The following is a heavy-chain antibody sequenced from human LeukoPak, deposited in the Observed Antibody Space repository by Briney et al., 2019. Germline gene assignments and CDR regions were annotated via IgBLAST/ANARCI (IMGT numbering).Heavy chain of an antibody. CDR2: IYYSGTT. CDR1: GGSISSGDHY. V-gene: IGHV4-30-4*08. CDR3: ASYYDSSGPTFDN. D-gene: IGHD3-22*01. J-gene: IGHJ4*02. Sequence: SETLSLTCTVSGGSISSGDHYWSWVRQSPGKGQEWIAYIYYSGTTYYNPSLESRVTMSIDTSTNQFSLKLNSVTAADTAVYYCASYYDSSGPTFDNWGQGALVTVSS.